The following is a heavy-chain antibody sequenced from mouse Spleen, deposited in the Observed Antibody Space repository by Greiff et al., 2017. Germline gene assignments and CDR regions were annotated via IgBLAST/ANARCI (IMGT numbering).Heavy chain of an antibody. D-gene: IGHD2-3*01. J-gene: IGHJ3*01. CDR2: INPSNGGT. V-gene: IGHV1-53*01. Sequence: VQLQQSGTELVKPGASVKLSCKASGYTFTSYWMHWVKQRPGQGLEWIGNINPSNGGTNYNEKFKSKATLTVDKSSSTAYMQLSSLTSEDSAVYYCARVGGWLLRFAYWGQGTLVTVSA. CDR1: GYTFTSYW. CDR3: ARVGGWLLRFAY.